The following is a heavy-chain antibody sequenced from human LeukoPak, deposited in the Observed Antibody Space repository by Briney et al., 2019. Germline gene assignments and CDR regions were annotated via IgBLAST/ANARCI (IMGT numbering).Heavy chain of an antibody. V-gene: IGHV4-59*01. D-gene: IGHD4-11*01. CDR3: ARALNSNYNWLDP. J-gene: IGHJ5*02. CDR1: GGSISSYY. CDR2: IYYSGST. Sequence: SETLSLTCTVSGGSISSYYWSWIRQPPGKGLEWIGYIYYSGSTNYNPSLKSRVTISVDTSKNQFSLKVRSVTAADTAVYYCARALNSNYNWLDPWGQGILVTVSS.